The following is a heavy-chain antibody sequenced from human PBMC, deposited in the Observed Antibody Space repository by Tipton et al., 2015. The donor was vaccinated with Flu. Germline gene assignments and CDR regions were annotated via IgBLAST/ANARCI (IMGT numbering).Heavy chain of an antibody. Sequence: TLSLTCTVSGGSIRRYVWTWIRQPPGKGLEWLGYIYGNTGGTNYNPSLKGRVSMSVDTSKNQLSLRVTSVTAADTAIYYCARESFYDVDLDDWYIDLWGRGTLVTVSS. CDR1: GGSIRRYV. CDR3: ARESFYDVDLDDWYIDL. CDR2: IYGNTGGT. D-gene: IGHD2/OR15-2a*01. V-gene: IGHV4-59*01. J-gene: IGHJ2*01.